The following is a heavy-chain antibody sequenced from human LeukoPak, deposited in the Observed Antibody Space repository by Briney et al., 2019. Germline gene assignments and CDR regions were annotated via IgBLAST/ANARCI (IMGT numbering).Heavy chain of an antibody. J-gene: IGHJ4*02. CDR1: GGSFSGYY. CDR2: INHSGST. Sequence: SETLSLTCAVYGGSFSGYYWSWIRQPPGKGLEWIGEINHSGSTNYNPSLKSRVTISVDTSKNQFSLKLSSVTAADTAVYYCARHYYYDSNGYYYDYWGQGTLVTVSS. V-gene: IGHV4-34*01. CDR3: ARHYYYDSNGYYYDY. D-gene: IGHD3-22*01.